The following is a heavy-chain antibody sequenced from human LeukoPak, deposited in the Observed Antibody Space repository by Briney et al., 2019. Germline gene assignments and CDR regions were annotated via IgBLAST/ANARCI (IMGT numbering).Heavy chain of an antibody. D-gene: IGHD3-10*01. V-gene: IGHV1-2*02. J-gene: IGHJ5*02. CDR2: INPNSGGT. CDR1: GYTFTGYY. Sequence: ASVKVSCKASGYTFTGYYMHWVRQAPGQGLEWMGWINPNSGGTNYAQKLQGRVTMTTDTSTSTAYMELRSLRSDDTAVYYCAIPYGSYNWFDPWGQGTLVTVSS. CDR3: AIPYGSYNWFDP.